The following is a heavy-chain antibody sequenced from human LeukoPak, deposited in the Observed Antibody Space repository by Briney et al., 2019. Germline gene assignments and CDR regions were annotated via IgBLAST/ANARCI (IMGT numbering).Heavy chain of an antibody. CDR3: ARGPSYCDFWSGLRGRNYYYYYMDV. Sequence: PGGSLRLSCAASGFTVSSNYMSWVRQAPGKGLEWVSVIYSGGSTYYADSVKGRFTISRDNSKNTLYLQMNSLRAEDTAVYYCARGPSYCDFWSGLRGRNYYYYYMDVWGKGTTVTASS. J-gene: IGHJ6*03. CDR1: GFTVSSNY. V-gene: IGHV3-53*01. CDR2: IYSGGST. D-gene: IGHD3-3*01.